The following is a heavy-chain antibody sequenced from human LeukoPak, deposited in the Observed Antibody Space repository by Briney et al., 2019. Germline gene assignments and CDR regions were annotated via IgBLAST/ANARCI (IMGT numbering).Heavy chain of an antibody. J-gene: IGHJ4*02. D-gene: IGHD1-26*01. CDR2: IKQDGSEK. Sequence: GGSLRLSCVASGFTFSSYWMSWVRQAPGKGLEWVANIKQDGSEKYYVDSVKGRFTISRDNAKNSLYLQMNSLRAEDTAVYYCARGSIYRVGATDYWGQGTLVTVSS. CDR3: ARGSIYRVGATDY. V-gene: IGHV3-7*01. CDR1: GFTFSSYW.